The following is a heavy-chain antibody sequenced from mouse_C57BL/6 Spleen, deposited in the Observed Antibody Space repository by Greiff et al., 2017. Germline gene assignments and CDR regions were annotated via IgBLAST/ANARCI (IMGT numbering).Heavy chain of an antibody. J-gene: IGHJ2*01. CDR1: GFTFSDYY. D-gene: IGHD2-13*01. CDR2: ISNGGGST. V-gene: IGHV5-12*01. CDR3: ARHPQGDYCSFDY. Sequence: EVMLVESGGGLVQPGGSLKLSCAASGFTFSDYYMYWVRQTPEKRLEWVAYISNGGGSTYYPDTVKGRFTISRDNAKNTLYLQISRLKSEDTAIYYWARHPQGDYCSFDYWGQVTTLTVSS.